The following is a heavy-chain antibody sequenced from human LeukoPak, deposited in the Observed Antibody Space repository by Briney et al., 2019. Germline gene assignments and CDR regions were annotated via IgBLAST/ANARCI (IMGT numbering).Heavy chain of an antibody. J-gene: IGHJ6*02. CDR1: GFTFSSYS. Sequence: PGGSLRFSCAASGFTFSSYSMNWVRQAPGKGLEWVSSIASSNNDIYYADSVKGRFTISRDNAKNSLYLQMNSLRAEDTAVYYCARDRSYYGCMDVWGQGTTVTVSS. CDR2: IASSNNDI. D-gene: IGHD3-10*01. V-gene: IGHV3-21*01. CDR3: ARDRSYYGCMDV.